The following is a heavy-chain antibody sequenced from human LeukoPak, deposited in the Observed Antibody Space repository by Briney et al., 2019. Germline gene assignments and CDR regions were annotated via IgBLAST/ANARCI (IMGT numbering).Heavy chain of an antibody. V-gene: IGHV3-7*01. Sequence: TGGSLRLSCAASGFTFSSYWMSWVRQAPGKGLEWVANIKQDGSEKYYVDSVKGRFTISRDNAKNSLYLQMNSLRAEDTAGYYCARHYYGSLGFIDYWGQGTLVTVSS. D-gene: IGHD3-10*01. CDR2: IKQDGSEK. CDR3: ARHYYGSLGFIDY. CDR1: GFTFSSYW. J-gene: IGHJ4*02.